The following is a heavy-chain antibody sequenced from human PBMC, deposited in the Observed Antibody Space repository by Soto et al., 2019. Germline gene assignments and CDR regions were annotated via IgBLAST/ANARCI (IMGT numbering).Heavy chain of an antibody. CDR2: IMPIFRTP. D-gene: IGHD5-12*01. J-gene: IGHJ6*02. Sequence: QVQLEQSGAEVKKPGSSVKVSCKASGGTFSNSAISWVRQAPGQGLEWMGGIMPIFRTPDYAQKFQGRVTXTXDQXTNTAYMELSGLRSDDTAVYYCARDKDRLQLGGNYYYILDVWGQGTTVTVSS. CDR1: GGTFSNSA. CDR3: ARDKDRLQLGGNYYYILDV. V-gene: IGHV1-69*05.